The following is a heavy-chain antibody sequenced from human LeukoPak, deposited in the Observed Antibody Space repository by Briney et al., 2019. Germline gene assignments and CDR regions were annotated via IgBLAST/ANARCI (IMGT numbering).Heavy chain of an antibody. J-gene: IGHJ3*02. D-gene: IGHD3-3*01. CDR3: ARAYYDFSPRAFDI. CDR1: GYSISSGYY. V-gene: IGHV4-38-2*01. CDR2: TYHSGST. Sequence: SETLSLTCAVSGYSISSGYYWGWIRQPPGKGLEWIGSTYHSGSTYYNPSLKSRVTISVDTSKNQFSLKLSSVTAADTAVYYCARAYYDFSPRAFDIWGQGIMVTVSS.